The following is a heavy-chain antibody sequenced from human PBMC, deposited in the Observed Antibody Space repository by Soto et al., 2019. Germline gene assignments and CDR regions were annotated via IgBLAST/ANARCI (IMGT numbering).Heavy chain of an antibody. Sequence: QVQLQESGPGLVKPSQTLSLTCTVSGGSISSGGYYWSWIRQHPGKGLEWIGYIYYSGSTYYNPSLKSRLTISVDTSKNQSSLKLSSVTAADTAVYYWARDVYCSGATCSDFDYWGQGTLVTVSS. D-gene: IGHD2-15*01. CDR1: GGSISSGGYY. CDR2: IYYSGST. CDR3: ARDVYCSGATCSDFDY. V-gene: IGHV4-31*03. J-gene: IGHJ4*02.